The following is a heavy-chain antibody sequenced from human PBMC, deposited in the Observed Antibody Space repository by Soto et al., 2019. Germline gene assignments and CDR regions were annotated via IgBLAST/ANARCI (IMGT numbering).Heavy chain of an antibody. CDR1: GGPFSSYA. CDR2: IIPIFGTA. J-gene: IGHJ6*02. Sequence: QVQLVQSGAEVKKPGSSMKVSCKASGGPFSSYAISWVRQAPGQGLEWMGGIIPIFGTANYAQKFQGRVTITADKSTSTAYMELSSLRSEDTAVYYCAREVADYDILTGSLTYYYYGMDVWGQGTTVTVSS. CDR3: AREVADYDILTGSLTYYYYGMDV. V-gene: IGHV1-69*06. D-gene: IGHD3-9*01.